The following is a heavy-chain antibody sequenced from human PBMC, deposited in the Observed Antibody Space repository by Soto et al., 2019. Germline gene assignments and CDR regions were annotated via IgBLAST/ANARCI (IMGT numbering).Heavy chain of an antibody. D-gene: IGHD2-15*01. CDR3: ASRVAATAYYFDD. V-gene: IGHV4-39*01. CDR2: IYDNGDT. CDR1: GGSISNSSYY. J-gene: IGHJ4*02. Sequence: SETLSLTCTVSGGSISNSSYYWGWIRQPPGKGLDWIASIYDNGDTYYNPSLKSRVTISVDTSKKQFSLRLSSVTAADTAVYYCASRVAATAYYFDDWGQGSLVTVSS.